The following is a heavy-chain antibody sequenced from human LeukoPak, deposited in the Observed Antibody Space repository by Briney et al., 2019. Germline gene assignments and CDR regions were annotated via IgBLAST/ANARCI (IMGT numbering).Heavy chain of an antibody. CDR3: AKEQEYQLLYGTDGYFDY. D-gene: IGHD2-2*02. Sequence: GGSLRLSCAASGFTFSSYGMHWVRQAPGKGLEWVAFIRYDGSNKYYADSVKGRSTISRDNSKNTLYLQMNSLRAEDTAVYYCAKEQEYQLLYGTDGYFDYWGQGTLVTVSS. CDR2: IRYDGSNK. CDR1: GFTFSSYG. J-gene: IGHJ4*02. V-gene: IGHV3-30*02.